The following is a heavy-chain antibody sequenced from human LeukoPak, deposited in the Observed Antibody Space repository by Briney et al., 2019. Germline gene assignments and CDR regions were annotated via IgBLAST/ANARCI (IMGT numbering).Heavy chain of an antibody. CDR3: ARDRYYYDSSGYYAD. CDR2: INSDGSST. V-gene: IGHV3-74*01. D-gene: IGHD3-22*01. CDR1: GFTFSSYW. Sequence: QSGGSLRLSCAASGFTFSSYWMHWVRHAPGKGLVWVSRINSDGSSTSYADSVKGRFTISRDNAKNTLYLQMNSLRAEDTAVYYCARDRYYYDSSGYYADWGQGTLVTVSS. J-gene: IGHJ4*02.